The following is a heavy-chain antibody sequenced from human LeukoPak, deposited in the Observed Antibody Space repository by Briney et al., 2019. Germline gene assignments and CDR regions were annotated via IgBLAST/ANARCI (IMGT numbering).Heavy chain of an antibody. D-gene: IGHD4-17*01. CDR1: GSTFSTYA. CDR2: IINNGGST. V-gene: IGHV3-23*01. CDR3: AKDIHGDYGGLDY. Sequence: GWSLRLSCAASGSTFSTYAMHWVRQAPGKGLEWVSTIINNGGSTSYADSVKGRFTISRDNSKNTVYLQMNSLTAEDTAVYYCAKDIHGDYGGLDYWGQGTLVTVSS. J-gene: IGHJ4*02.